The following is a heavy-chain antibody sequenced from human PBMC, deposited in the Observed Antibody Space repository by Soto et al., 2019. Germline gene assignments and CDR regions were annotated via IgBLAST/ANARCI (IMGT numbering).Heavy chain of an antibody. CDR2: ISYDGSKK. J-gene: IGHJ6*02. V-gene: IGHV3-30*18. D-gene: IGHD4-17*01. Sequence: QVQLVESGGGVVQPGRSLRLSCAASGFTFSSYGMHWVRQAPGKGLEWVAVISYDGSKKYYGDSVKGRATISRDNSKNTMYLQMNSLRAEDTAVYYCAKDRDDYSVYYYNGMDVWGQGTTVTVSS. CDR1: GFTFSSYG. CDR3: AKDRDDYSVYYYNGMDV.